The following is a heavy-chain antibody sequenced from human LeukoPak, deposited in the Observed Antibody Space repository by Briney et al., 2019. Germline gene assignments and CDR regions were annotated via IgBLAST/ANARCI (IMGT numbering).Heavy chain of an antibody. CDR3: ARDRVPGIAVAGAFDY. J-gene: IGHJ4*02. CDR2: IIPIFGTA. CDR1: GGTFSSYA. Sequence: SVKVSSKASGGTFSSYAISWVRQAPGQGLEWMGGIIPIFGTANYAQKFQGRVTITADESTSTAYMELSSLRSEDTAVYYCARDRVPGIAVAGAFDYWGQGTLVTVSS. V-gene: IGHV1-69*13. D-gene: IGHD6-19*01.